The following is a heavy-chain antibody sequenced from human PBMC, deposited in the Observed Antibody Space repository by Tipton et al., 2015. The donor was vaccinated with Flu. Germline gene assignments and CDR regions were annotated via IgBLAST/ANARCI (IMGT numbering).Heavy chain of an antibody. Sequence: TLSLTCSVSGVSLGTSGYYWSWIRRLPGKGLEWIGYIFYSGSHYYNPAVMGRAQKSIDTSRNAVALRLTSVCVADTAIFYCARGDALGSAVYWGPGTRVTVSS. CDR3: ARGDALGSAVY. J-gene: IGHJ4*02. V-gene: IGHV4-31*03. CDR1: GVSLGTSGYY. CDR2: IFYSGSH. D-gene: IGHD3-10*01.